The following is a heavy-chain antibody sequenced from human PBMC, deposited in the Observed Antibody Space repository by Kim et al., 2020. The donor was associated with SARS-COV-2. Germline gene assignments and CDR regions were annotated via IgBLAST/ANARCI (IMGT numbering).Heavy chain of an antibody. V-gene: IGHV7-4-1*02. Sequence: ASVKVSCKASGYTFTSYAMNWVRQAPGQGLEWMGWINTNTGNPTYAQGFTGRFVFSLDTSVSTAYLQISSLKAEDTAVYYCARDKGTEYYYGMDVWGQGTTVTVSS. CDR1: GYTFTSYA. CDR3: ARDKGTEYYYGMDV. J-gene: IGHJ6*02. D-gene: IGHD1-1*01. CDR2: INTNTGNP.